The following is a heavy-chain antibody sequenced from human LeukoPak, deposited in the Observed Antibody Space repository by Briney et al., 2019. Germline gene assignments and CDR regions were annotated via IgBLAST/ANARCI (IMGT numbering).Heavy chain of an antibody. CDR1: GFTFSSRDW. CDR2: IKQDGSEK. V-gene: IGHV3-7*01. CDR3: ARDGDYDILTGYYKSFDY. D-gene: IGHD3-9*01. J-gene: IGHJ4*02. Sequence: GGSLRLSCVASGFTFSSRDWMTWVRQAPGKGLEWVANIKQDGSEKNYVDSVKGRFTISRDNAKNSVDLQMNSLRAEDTAVYYCARDGDYDILTGYYKSFDYWGQGTLVTVSS.